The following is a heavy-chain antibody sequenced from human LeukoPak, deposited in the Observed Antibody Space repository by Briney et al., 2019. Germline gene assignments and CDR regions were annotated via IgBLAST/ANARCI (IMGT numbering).Heavy chain of an antibody. CDR1: GGSISSYY. CDR3: ARHQGGSSNFFDY. D-gene: IGHD2-15*01. V-gene: IGHV4-59*08. J-gene: IGHJ4*02. Sequence: SETLSLTCTVSGGSISSYYWSWIRQPPGKGLEWIGYVYSSGRTNYNPSLRSRVSMSTDMSKNQFSLKLSSVTAADTAVYYCARHQGGSSNFFDYWGQGSLVTVSS. CDR2: VYSSGRT.